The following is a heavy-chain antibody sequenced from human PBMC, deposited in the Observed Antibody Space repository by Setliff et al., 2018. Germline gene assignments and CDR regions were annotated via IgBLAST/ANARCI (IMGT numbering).Heavy chain of an antibody. J-gene: IGHJ3*01. Sequence: SETLSLTCAVSGYSISSGYYWGWIRQPPGKGLEWIGNIYHSGSTYYNPSLKSRVTISVDTSKNQFSLKLTSVTAADTAVYYCARHGLQFLEWLSAFDLWGHGTMVTVSS. D-gene: IGHD3-3*01. CDR1: GYSISSGYY. CDR3: ARHGLQFLEWLSAFDL. V-gene: IGHV4-38-2*01. CDR2: IYHSGST.